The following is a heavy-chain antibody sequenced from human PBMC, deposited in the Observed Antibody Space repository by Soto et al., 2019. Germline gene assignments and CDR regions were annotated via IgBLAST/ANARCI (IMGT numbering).Heavy chain of an antibody. CDR3: ARRRRPTAYFDY. J-gene: IGHJ4*02. D-gene: IGHD1-1*01. CDR1: GGSISSSSYY. V-gene: IGHV4-39*01. CDR2: IYYSGST. Sequence: SETLSLTCTVSGGSISSSSYYWGWIRQPPGKGLEWIGSIYYSGSTYYNPSLKSRVTISVDTSKNQFSLKLSSVTAADTAVYYCARRRRPTAYFDYWGQGTLVTVSS.